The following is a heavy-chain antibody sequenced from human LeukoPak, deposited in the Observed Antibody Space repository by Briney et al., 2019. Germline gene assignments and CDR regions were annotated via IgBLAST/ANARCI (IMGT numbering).Heavy chain of an antibody. CDR3: ARDTDYYDSSGYEDWYFDL. CDR2: IYYSGST. J-gene: IGHJ2*01. D-gene: IGHD3-22*01. Sequence: SETLSLTCTVSGGSISSYYWSWIRQPPGKGLEWIGYIYYSGSTNYNPSLKSRVTISVDTSKNQFSLKLSSVTAAGTAVYYCARDTDYYDSSGYEDWYFDLWGRGTLVTVSS. V-gene: IGHV4-59*01. CDR1: GGSISSYY.